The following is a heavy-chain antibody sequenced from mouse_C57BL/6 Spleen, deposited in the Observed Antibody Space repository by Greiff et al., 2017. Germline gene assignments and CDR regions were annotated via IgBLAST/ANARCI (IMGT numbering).Heavy chain of an antibody. CDR2: IRNKANNHAT. CDR1: GFTFSDAW. CDR3: TIYDGYYGTFAY. J-gene: IGHJ3*01. D-gene: IGHD2-3*01. V-gene: IGHV6-6*01. Sequence: EVKLMESGGGLVQPGGSMKLSCAASGFTFSDAWMDWVRQSPETGLEWVAEIRNKANNHATYYAESVKGRFTISRDDSKSSGYLQMNSLRAEDTGIYYCTIYDGYYGTFAYWGQGTLVTVSA.